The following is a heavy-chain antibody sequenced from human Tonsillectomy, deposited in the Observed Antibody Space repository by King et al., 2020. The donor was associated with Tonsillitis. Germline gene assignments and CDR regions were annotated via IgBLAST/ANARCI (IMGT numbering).Heavy chain of an antibody. CDR1: GYNFTSYW. CDR2: IDLSDSYT. Sequence: VQLVESGAEVKKPGESLRISCEGSGYNFTSYWINWVRQMPGKGLEWMGKIDLSDSYTNYSPSFQGHVTISADKSISTAYLQWSTLKAPDTAIYYCASISNLYYYTMDVWGQGTTVTVSS. J-gene: IGHJ6*02. CDR3: ASISNLYYYTMDV. V-gene: IGHV5-10-1*03. D-gene: IGHD1-14*01.